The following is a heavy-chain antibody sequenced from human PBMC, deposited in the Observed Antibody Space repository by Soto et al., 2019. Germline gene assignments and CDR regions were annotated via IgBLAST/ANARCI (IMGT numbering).Heavy chain of an antibody. CDR1: GYTFTDYD. Sequence: ASVKVSCKTSGYTFTDYDINWVRQATGQGLEWMGWVSPDFGNAGYAEQFQGRVTMTTNTSTSTAYMELTSLTSDDTAVYYCARRDQIAYYYGMDVWGQGTTVTVSS. CDR3: ARRDQIAYYYGMDV. D-gene: IGHD2-21*01. J-gene: IGHJ6*02. CDR2: VSPDFGNA. V-gene: IGHV1-8*01.